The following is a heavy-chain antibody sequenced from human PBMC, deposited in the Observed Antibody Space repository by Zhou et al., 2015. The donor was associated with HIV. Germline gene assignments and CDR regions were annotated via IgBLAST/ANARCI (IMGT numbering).Heavy chain of an antibody. D-gene: IGHD3-22*01. CDR2: IIPIFGTA. J-gene: IGHJ3*02. CDR1: GGTFSSYA. Sequence: QVQLVQSGAEVKKPGSSVKVSCKASGGTFSSYAISWVRQAPGQGLEWMGGIIPIFGTANYAQKFQGRVTITADKSTSTAYMELSSLRSEDTAVYYCASSFERVVAAPGDAFDIWGQGTMVTVSS. CDR3: ASSFERVVAAPGDAFDI. V-gene: IGHV1-69*06.